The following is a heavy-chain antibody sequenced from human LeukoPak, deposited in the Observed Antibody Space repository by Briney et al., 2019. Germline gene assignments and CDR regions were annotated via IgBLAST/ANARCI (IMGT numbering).Heavy chain of an antibody. V-gene: IGHV1-69*13. CDR2: IIPIFGTA. Sequence: SVKVSCKASGGTFSSYAISWVRQAPGQGLEWMGGIIPIFGTANYAQKFQGRVTITADESTSTAYMELSSLRSEDTAVYYCATSGGYCSGGSCYGYWGQGTLVTVSS. CDR1: GGTFSSYA. J-gene: IGHJ4*02. D-gene: IGHD2-15*01. CDR3: ATSGGYCSGGSCYGY.